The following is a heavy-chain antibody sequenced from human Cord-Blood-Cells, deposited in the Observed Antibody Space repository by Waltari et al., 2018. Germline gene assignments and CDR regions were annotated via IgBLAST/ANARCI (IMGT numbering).Heavy chain of an antibody. CDR3: ARGRGYMVRGVIGFDY. Sequence: QVQLQQWGAGLLKPSETPSLTCAVYGGSFSGYYWSWIRQPPGKGLEWIGEINHSGSTNYNPSLKSRVTISVDTSKNQFSLKLSSVTAADTAVYYCARGRGYMVRGVIGFDYWGQGTLVTVSS. CDR1: GGSFSGYY. CDR2: INHSGST. J-gene: IGHJ4*02. D-gene: IGHD3-10*01. V-gene: IGHV4-34*01.